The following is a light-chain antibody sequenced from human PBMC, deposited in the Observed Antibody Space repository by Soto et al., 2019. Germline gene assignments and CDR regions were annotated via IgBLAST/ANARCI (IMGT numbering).Light chain of an antibody. CDR1: SSNIGAGYD. Sequence: QSVLTQPPSGSGAPGQRVTISCTGISSNIGAGYDVHWYQQLPGTAPKLLIYGNSNRPSGVPDRFSGSKSGTSASLAITGLQAEDEADYYCQSYDSSLSGWVFGGGTKLTVL. V-gene: IGLV1-40*01. CDR3: QSYDSSLSGWV. CDR2: GNS. J-gene: IGLJ3*02.